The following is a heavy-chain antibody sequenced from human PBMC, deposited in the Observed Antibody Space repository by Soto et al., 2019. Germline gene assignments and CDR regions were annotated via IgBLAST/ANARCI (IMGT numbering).Heavy chain of an antibody. CDR1: GYTFINFD. J-gene: IGHJ5*02. CDR3: ARMASAGTLNWFDP. CDR2: MNPGSGKT. Sequence: ASVKVSCKASGYTFINFDISWVRQAAGQGLEWLGWMNPGSGKTGYASKFQGRVAMTRDASTGTSHLELSGLTSDDTAVYYCARMASAGTLNWFDPWGQGTLVTVSS. D-gene: IGHD6-13*01. V-gene: IGHV1-8*02.